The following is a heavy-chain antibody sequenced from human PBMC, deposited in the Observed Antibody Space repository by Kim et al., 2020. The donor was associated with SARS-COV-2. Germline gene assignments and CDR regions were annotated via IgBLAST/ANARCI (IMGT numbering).Heavy chain of an antibody. CDR1: GYTFTSYD. CDR2: MNPNSGNT. D-gene: IGHD2-15*01. J-gene: IGHJ5*02. CDR3: ARDRAVAATRWFDP. V-gene: IGHV1-8*01. Sequence: ASVKVSCKASGYTFTSYDINWVRQATGQGLEWMGWMNPNSGNTGYAQKFQGRVTMTRNTSISTAYMELSSLRSEDTAVYYCARDRAVAATRWFDPWGQGTLVTVSS.